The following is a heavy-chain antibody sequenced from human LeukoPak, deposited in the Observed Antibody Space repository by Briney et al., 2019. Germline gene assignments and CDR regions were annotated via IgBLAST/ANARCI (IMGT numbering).Heavy chain of an antibody. V-gene: IGHV6-1*01. J-gene: IGHJ5*02. CDR2: TYYRSKWYS. CDR3: ARRLTQYDCFDP. D-gene: IGHD2-2*01. Sequence: SQTLSLTCAISGDSFSSNNAAWNWIRQSPSRGLEWLGRTYYRSKWYSVYAVSVRGRITINPDTSKNQFSLQLNSVTPEDTAVYYCARRLTQYDCFDPWGQGILVTVSS. CDR1: GDSFSSNNAA.